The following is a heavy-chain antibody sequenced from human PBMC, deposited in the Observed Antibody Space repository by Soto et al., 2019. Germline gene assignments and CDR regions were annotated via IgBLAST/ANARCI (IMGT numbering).Heavy chain of an antibody. Sequence: VQLVESGGGVVQPGKSLRLSGAASGFTFSSYAMHWARQAPGKGLEWVTVISIRGGDEYYAESVRGRFTISRDDSKNTLYLQMDSLRVEDTAVYYCARGTIVARQHLDYWGQGTLVTVSS. CDR1: GFTFSSYA. J-gene: IGHJ4*02. D-gene: IGHD6-6*01. V-gene: IGHV3-30*03. CDR3: ARGTIVARQHLDY. CDR2: ISIRGGDE.